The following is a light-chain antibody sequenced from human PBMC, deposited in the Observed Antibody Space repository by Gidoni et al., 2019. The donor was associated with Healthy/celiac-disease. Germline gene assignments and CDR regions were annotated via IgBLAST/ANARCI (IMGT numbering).Light chain of an antibody. CDR1: SSDVGGYNY. Sequence: SALTQPLSVSWSPGRSVTLYCTGTSSDVGGYNYVSWYQQHPGKAPKLMIYDVSKRPSGVPDRFSGSKSGNTASLTISGLQAEDEADYYCCSYAGSYTFWVFGGGTKLTVL. V-gene: IGLV2-11*01. CDR3: CSYAGSYTFWV. CDR2: DVS. J-gene: IGLJ3*02.